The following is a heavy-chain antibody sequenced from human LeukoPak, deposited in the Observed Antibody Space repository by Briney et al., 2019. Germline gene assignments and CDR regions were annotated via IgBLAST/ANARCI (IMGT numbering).Heavy chain of an antibody. V-gene: IGHV4-61*01. CDR2: TYNGGST. Sequence: SETLSLTCTASGGSVSSSIYHWFWIRQPPGRGLEWIGFTYNGGSTYYNPSLKSRVTISVDMAKNQFSLKVMSVTAADTAVYYCVRGHGGYWGQGTLVTVSS. CDR1: GGSVSSSIYH. J-gene: IGHJ4*02. CDR3: VRGHGGY.